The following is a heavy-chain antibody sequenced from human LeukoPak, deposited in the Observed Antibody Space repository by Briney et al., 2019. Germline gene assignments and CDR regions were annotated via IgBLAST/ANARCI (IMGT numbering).Heavy chain of an antibody. CDR3: AKALSGSYYYSYGLGV. CDR1: GFTFSTFA. CDR2: VSNIGDNT. J-gene: IGHJ6*02. Sequence: TGGSLRLSCAASGFTFSTFAMNWVRQAPGKGLEWVSVVSNIGDNTYYADSVKGRFTISRDNSKNTLFLQMNSLRTEGTAVYYCAKALSGSYYYSYGLGVWGQGTTVTVSS. D-gene: IGHD1-26*01. V-gene: IGHV3-23*01.